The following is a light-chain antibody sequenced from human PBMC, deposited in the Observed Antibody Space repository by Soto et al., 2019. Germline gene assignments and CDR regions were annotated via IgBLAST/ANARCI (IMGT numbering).Light chain of an antibody. CDR3: QQYNDYLTWT. CDR1: QSISKW. Sequence: DIQMTQSPSTLSASVGDRVTITCRASQSISKWLAWYQQNPGKAPKVLIFDASILESGVPSRFSGRVSGTEFTLSFSSLQPDDFATSFCQQYNDYLTWTLGPGNKVESK. CDR2: DAS. J-gene: IGKJ1*01. V-gene: IGKV1-5*01.